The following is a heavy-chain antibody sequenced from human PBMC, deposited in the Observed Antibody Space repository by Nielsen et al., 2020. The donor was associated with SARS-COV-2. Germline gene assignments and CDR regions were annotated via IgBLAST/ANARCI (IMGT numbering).Heavy chain of an antibody. Sequence: SETLSLTCAVYGGSFSGYYWSWIRQPPGKGLEWIGEINHSGNTNYSPSLKSRVTISVDTSKNQFSLKLSSVTAADTAVYYCAGDFWSGYYTSNYYYGMDVWGQGTTVTV. V-gene: IGHV4-34*01. D-gene: IGHD3-3*01. J-gene: IGHJ6*02. CDR2: INHSGNT. CDR1: GGSFSGYY. CDR3: AGDFWSGYYTSNYYYGMDV.